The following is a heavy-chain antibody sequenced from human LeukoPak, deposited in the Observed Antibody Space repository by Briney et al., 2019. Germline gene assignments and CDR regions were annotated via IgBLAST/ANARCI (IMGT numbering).Heavy chain of an antibody. V-gene: IGHV4-39*01. CDR1: AGSISSSSYY. Sequence: SETLSLTCTVSAGSISSSSYYWGWIRQPPGKGLEWIGSMYDSGSTYYSPSLNGRVTISVDMSKKQFSLKLSSMTAADTAIYYCASGLGRDWLSDPYYFDFWGQGTLVTVSS. CDR3: ASGLGRDWLSDPYYFDF. D-gene: IGHD3-3*01. J-gene: IGHJ4*02. CDR2: MYDSGST.